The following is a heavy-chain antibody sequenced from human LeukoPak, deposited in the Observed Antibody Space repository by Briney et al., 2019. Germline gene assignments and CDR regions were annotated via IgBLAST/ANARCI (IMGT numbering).Heavy chain of an antibody. Sequence: ASVKVSCKASGYTFTSYGISWVRQAPGQGLEWMGWISAYNGNTNYAQKLQGRVPMTTDTSTSTAYMELRSLRSDDTAVYYCARADRWSLIHAFDIWGQGTMVTVSS. V-gene: IGHV1-18*01. CDR3: ARADRWSLIHAFDI. CDR1: GYTFTSYG. CDR2: ISAYNGNT. J-gene: IGHJ3*02. D-gene: IGHD6-13*01.